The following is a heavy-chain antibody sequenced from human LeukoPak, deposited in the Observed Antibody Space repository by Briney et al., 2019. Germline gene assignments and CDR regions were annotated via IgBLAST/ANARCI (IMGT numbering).Heavy chain of an antibody. CDR3: ARAGRRGVVVPAALDY. D-gene: IGHD2-2*01. J-gene: IGHJ4*02. Sequence: SGGSLRLSCAASGSTFSSYAMHWVRQAPGKGLEWVAVISYDGSNKYYADSVKGRFTISRDNSKNTLYLQMNSLRAEDTAVYYCARAGRRGVVVPAALDYWGQGTLVTVSS. V-gene: IGHV3-30*04. CDR2: ISYDGSNK. CDR1: GSTFSSYA.